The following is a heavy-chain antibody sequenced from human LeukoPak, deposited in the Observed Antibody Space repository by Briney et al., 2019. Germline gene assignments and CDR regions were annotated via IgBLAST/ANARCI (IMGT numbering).Heavy chain of an antibody. D-gene: IGHD3-22*01. CDR1: GFTFSRYG. CDR2: ISYDGSNK. CDR3: AKSLMIVVLNPFDY. Sequence: GGSLRLSCAASGFTFSRYGMHWVRQAPGKGLEWVALISYDGSNKYYADSVKGRFTISRDNSKNTLYLQMNSLRAEDTAVYSCAKSLMIVVLNPFDYWGQGTLVTVSS. V-gene: IGHV3-30*18. J-gene: IGHJ4*02.